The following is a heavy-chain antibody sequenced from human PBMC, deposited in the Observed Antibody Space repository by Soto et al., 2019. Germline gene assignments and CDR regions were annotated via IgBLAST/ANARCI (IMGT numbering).Heavy chain of an antibody. CDR3: ARDRKGYCTNGVCYRGWLDP. J-gene: IGHJ5*02. D-gene: IGHD2-8*01. Sequence: GASVKVSCKASGYTFTSYAMHWVRQAPGQRLEWMGWINAGNGNTKYSQKFQGRVTITRDTSASTAYMELSSLRSEDTAVYYCARDRKGYCTNGVCYRGWLDPWGQGTLVTVSS. CDR1: GYTFTSYA. CDR2: INAGNGNT. V-gene: IGHV1-3*01.